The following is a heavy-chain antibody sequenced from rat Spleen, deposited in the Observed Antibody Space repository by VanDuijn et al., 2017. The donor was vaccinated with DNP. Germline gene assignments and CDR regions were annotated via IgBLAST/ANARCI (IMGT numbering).Heavy chain of an antibody. CDR2: IIYDGSHT. D-gene: IGHD1-11*01. CDR3: VTRGLYGGYDH. Sequence: EVHLVESGGGVVQPGNSLKLSCVASGFTFSDSAMAWVRQSPKKGLEWVATIIYDGSHTFYRDSVQGRFTISRDNPKTTLYLQMDSLRSDDTATYPCVTRGLYGGYDHWCQGVMVTVSS. V-gene: IGHV5S10*01. J-gene: IGHJ2*01. CDR1: GFTFSDSA.